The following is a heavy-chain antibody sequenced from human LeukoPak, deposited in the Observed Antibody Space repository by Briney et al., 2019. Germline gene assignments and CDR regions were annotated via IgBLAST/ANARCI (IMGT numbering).Heavy chain of an antibody. CDR1: GFTFSSYS. V-gene: IGHV3-48*01. CDR3: ARHYDYAWGSYRSSDY. CDR2: ISSSSSTI. J-gene: IGHJ4*02. Sequence: PGGSLRLSCAASGFTFSSYSMNWVRQAPGKGLEWVSYISSSSSTIYYADSVKGRFTISRDNAKNSLYLQMNSLRAEDTVVYYCARHYDYAWGSYRSSDYWGQGTLVTVSS. D-gene: IGHD3-16*02.